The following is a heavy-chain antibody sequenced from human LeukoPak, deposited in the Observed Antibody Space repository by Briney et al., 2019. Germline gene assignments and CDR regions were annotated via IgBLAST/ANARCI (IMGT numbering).Heavy chain of an antibody. CDR3: ARRRGRYSGDAFDI. V-gene: IGHV5-51*01. Sequence: PGESPKISCKGSGYRFTSYWIGWGRQMPGKGLEWMGFIYPGDSDTSYSPSFQGQVTISADKSMSTAYLQWSSLKASDTAMYYCARRRGRYSGDAFDIWGQGTMVTVSS. CDR2: IYPGDSDT. D-gene: IGHD1-26*01. J-gene: IGHJ3*02. CDR1: GYRFTSYW.